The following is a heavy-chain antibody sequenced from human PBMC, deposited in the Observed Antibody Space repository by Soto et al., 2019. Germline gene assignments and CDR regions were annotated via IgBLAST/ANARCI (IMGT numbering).Heavy chain of an antibody. Sequence: SVKLSCKASGGTFSSNAISWVRQAPGQGLEWMGGIIPIFGTANYAQKFQGRVTITADESTSTAYMELSSLRSEDTAVYDCARDIDYGDSDFDYWGQGTLVTVSS. CDR3: ARDIDYGDSDFDY. D-gene: IGHD4-17*01. J-gene: IGHJ4*02. CDR2: IIPIFGTA. CDR1: GGTFSSNA. V-gene: IGHV1-69*13.